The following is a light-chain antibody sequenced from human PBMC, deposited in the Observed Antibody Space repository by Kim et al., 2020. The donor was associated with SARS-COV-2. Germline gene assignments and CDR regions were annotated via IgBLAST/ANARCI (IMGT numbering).Light chain of an antibody. CDR3: CSYVGSSKWV. J-gene: IGLJ3*02. CDR2: EVN. V-gene: IGLV2-8*01. CDR1: NSDIGEYNS. Sequence: QSALTQPPSASGSPGQSVTISCTGTNSDIGEYNSVSWYQQHPGKAPKLIISEVNKRPSGVPDRFSGSRSGNTASLTVSGLQTEDEATYYCCSYVGSSKWVFGGGTQLTVL.